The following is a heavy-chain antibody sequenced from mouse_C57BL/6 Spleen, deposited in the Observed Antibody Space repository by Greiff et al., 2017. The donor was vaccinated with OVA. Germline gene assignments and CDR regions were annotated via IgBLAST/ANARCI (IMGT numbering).Heavy chain of an antibody. CDR3: ARDPLYYSNYGAWFAY. J-gene: IGHJ3*01. CDR2: ISDGGSYT. D-gene: IGHD2-5*01. CDR1: GFTFSSYA. Sequence: EVQLVESGGGLVKPGGSLKLSCAASGFTFSSYAMSWVRQTPEKRLEWVATISDGGSYTYYPDNVKGRFTISRDNAKNNLYLQMSHLKSEDTAMYYCARDPLYYSNYGAWFAYWGQGTLVTVSA. V-gene: IGHV5-4*01.